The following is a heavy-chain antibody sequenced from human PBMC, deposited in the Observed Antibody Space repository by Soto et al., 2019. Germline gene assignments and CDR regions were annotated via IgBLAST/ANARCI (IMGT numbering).Heavy chain of an antibody. Sequence: QVQLVESGGGVVQPGRSLRLSCAASGFTFSSYGMHWVRQAPGKGLEWVAVIWYDGSNKYYADSVKGRFTISRDNSKNTLYLQMNSLRAEDTAVYYCARDQRRYDFWSGYQYYYYGMDVWGQGTTVTVSS. D-gene: IGHD3-3*01. CDR1: GFTFSSYG. CDR3: ARDQRRYDFWSGYQYYYYGMDV. CDR2: IWYDGSNK. J-gene: IGHJ6*02. V-gene: IGHV3-33*01.